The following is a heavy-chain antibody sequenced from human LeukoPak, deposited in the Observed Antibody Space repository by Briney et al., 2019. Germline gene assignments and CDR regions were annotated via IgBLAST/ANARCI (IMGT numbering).Heavy chain of an antibody. J-gene: IGHJ4*02. CDR2: INNDCSRT. D-gene: IGHD1-20*01. V-gene: IGHV3-74*01. CDR1: GFTFSSHW. Sequence: GGSLRLSCAASGFTFSSHWMHWVRQVPGKGLVWISHINNDCSRTNYADSVKGRFTISRDTAVNTVYLQMHSLRAEDTAVYYCASSFRIGGTTYYGWGQGTLVTVSS. CDR3: ASSFRIGGTTYYG.